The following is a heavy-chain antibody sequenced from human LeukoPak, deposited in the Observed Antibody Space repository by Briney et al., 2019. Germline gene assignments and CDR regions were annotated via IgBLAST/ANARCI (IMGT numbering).Heavy chain of an antibody. V-gene: IGHV1-69*13. Sequence: SVKVSCKASGGTFSSYAISWVRQAPGQGLEGMGGIIPIFGTANYAQKFQGRVTITADESTSTAYMELSSLRSEDTAVYYCARSIVVVPAAPAPFDYWGQGTLVTVSS. J-gene: IGHJ4*02. D-gene: IGHD2-2*01. CDR2: IIPIFGTA. CDR3: ARSIVVVPAAPAPFDY. CDR1: GGTFSSYA.